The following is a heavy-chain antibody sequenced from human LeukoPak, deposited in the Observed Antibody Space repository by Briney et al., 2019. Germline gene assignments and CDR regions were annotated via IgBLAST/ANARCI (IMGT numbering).Heavy chain of an antibody. CDR3: ASVYAGDFDY. Sequence: GESLKISCQGSGYSFSAYWITWVRQMPGKGLEWMGRIDPSDSHINYSASFQGHVTISVDKSTSTAYLQWSSLKASDTAMYYCASVYAGDFDYWGQGTLVTVSS. D-gene: IGHD2-8*01. CDR2: IDPSDSHI. V-gene: IGHV5-10-1*01. CDR1: GYSFSAYW. J-gene: IGHJ4*02.